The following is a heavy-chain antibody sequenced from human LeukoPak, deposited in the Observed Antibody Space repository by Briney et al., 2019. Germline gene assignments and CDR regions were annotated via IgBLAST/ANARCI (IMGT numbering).Heavy chain of an antibody. Sequence: GGSLRLSCAASGFTFSSCSMNWVRQAPGKGLEWVSSISSSSSYIYYADSVKGRFTISRDNSKNTLYLQMNSLRAEDTAVYYCAKDWFGGVIVGGVFDYWGQGTLVTVSS. CDR3: AKDWFGGVIVGGVFDY. D-gene: IGHD3-16*02. J-gene: IGHJ4*02. CDR2: ISSSSSYI. V-gene: IGHV3-21*04. CDR1: GFTFSSCS.